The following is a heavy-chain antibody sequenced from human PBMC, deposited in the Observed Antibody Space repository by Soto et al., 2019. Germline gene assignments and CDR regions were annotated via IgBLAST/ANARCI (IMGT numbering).Heavy chain of an antibody. Sequence: QVQLVQSGAEVKKPGASVKVSCRTSGYTFIAYDINWVRQATGQGLEWMGFMSPSTGNTGYAQKFQGRVAITRDTSTSTAYMELSGLRSEQTAVYYCVALARWGQRPRVNVSS. V-gene: IGHV1-8*01. CDR3: VALAR. CDR2: MSPSTGNT. CDR1: GYTFIAYD. J-gene: IGHJ4*02.